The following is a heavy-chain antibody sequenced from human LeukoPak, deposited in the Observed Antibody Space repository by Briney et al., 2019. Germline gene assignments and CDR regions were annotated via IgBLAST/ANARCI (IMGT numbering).Heavy chain of an antibody. V-gene: IGHV3-30*18. D-gene: IGHD2-21*02. J-gene: IGHJ4*02. Sequence: GGSLRLSCAASGFTFSSYGMHWVRQAPGKGLEWVAVISYDGSNKYYADSVKGRFTISRDNSKNTLYLQMNSLRAEDTAVYYCAKAEAPVVTLQSTAPFDYWGQGTLVTVSS. CDR2: ISYDGSNK. CDR3: AKAEAPVVTLQSTAPFDY. CDR1: GFTFSSYG.